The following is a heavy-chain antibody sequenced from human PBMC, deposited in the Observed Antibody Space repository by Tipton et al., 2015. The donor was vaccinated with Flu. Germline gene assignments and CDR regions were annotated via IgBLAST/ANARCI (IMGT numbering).Heavy chain of an antibody. CDR2: IGSAGDT. V-gene: IGHV3-13*01. J-gene: IGHJ6*02. CDR3: ARGPLPDSNWYNGMDV. Sequence: SLRLSCAASGFTFSSYDMHWVRQTTGKGLEWVSGIGSAGDTYYVDSVKGRFTISRDNAKNSLYLQMNSLRAGDTAVYYCARGPLPDSNWYNGMDVWGQGTEVAVSS. D-gene: IGHD6-13*01. CDR1: GFTFSSYD.